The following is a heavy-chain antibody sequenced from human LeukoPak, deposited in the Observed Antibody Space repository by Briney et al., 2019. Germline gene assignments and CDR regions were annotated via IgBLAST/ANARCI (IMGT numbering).Heavy chain of an antibody. CDR1: GGSISRGSYY. D-gene: IGHD5-18*01. J-gene: IGHJ6*03. CDR3: ARLAPRRIQLWFTPRRDYYYYMDV. Sequence: PSETLSLTCTVSGGSISRGSYYWSWIRQPAGKGLEWIGRIYTSGSTNYNPSLKSRVTISVDTSKNQFSLKLSSVTAADTAVYYCARLAPRRIQLWFTPRRDYYYYMDVWGKGTTVTISS. V-gene: IGHV4-61*02. CDR2: IYTSGST.